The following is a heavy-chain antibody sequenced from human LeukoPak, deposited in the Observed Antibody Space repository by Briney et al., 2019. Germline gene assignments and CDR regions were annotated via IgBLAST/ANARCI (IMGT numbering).Heavy chain of an antibody. J-gene: IGHJ3*02. Sequence: GGSLRLSCAASGFALSNNWMSWVRQAPGKGLEWVTNIKQDGSDKYYVDSVKGRFTISRDSAKNSLYLQMNSLRAEDTAVYYCSRERRGGDAFDIWGQGTMVTVSS. CDR2: IKQDGSDK. V-gene: IGHV3-7*01. D-gene: IGHD3-10*01. CDR1: GFALSNNW. CDR3: SRERRGGDAFDI.